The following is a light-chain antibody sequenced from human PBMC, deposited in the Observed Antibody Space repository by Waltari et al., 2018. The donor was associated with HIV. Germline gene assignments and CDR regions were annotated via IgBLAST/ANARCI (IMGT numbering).Light chain of an antibody. CDR3: YSRDASGSHGV. CDR2: RKD. Sequence: SSELTQDPAVSVALGQTVRITCQGDSLRSYYASWYQQKPGQAPKLVIFRKDSRPSGIPDRFSASSARNSATLTITGVQAEEEADYYCYSRDASGSHGVFGPGTKVTIL. J-gene: IGLJ1*01. V-gene: IGLV3-19*01. CDR1: SLRSYY.